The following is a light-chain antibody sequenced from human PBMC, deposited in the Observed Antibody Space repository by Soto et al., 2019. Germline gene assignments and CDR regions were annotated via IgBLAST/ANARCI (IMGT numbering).Light chain of an antibody. CDR1: QSISDY. Sequence: DIQMTQSPSSLSASVGDRVTMTCRASQSISDYLNWYQQKPGTAPKMLIYAASTLQSGVPSRFSGSGSGTVFTLTISSLHPEDFATYYCQESHSTPPTFGQGTKVEIK. J-gene: IGKJ2*01. CDR3: QESHSTPPT. CDR2: AAS. V-gene: IGKV1-39*01.